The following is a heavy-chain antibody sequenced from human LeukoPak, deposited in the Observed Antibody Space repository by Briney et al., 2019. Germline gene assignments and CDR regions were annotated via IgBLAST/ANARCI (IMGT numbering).Heavy chain of an antibody. J-gene: IGHJ6*02. V-gene: IGHV3-33*01. CDR3: ARVYSNSPEYGMDV. D-gene: IGHD4-11*01. CDR2: IFYDGSNK. Sequence: GTSLRPSCAASGFTFSSYGMHWVRQAPGKGLEWVTVIFYDGSNKYYADSVKGRFSISRDNSKNTLYLQMNSLRAEDTAVYYCARVYSNSPEYGMDVWGQGTTVTVS. CDR1: GFTFSSYG.